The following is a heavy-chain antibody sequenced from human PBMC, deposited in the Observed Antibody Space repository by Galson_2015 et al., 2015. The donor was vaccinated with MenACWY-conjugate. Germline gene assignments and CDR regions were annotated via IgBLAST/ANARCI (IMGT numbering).Heavy chain of an antibody. V-gene: IGHV3-7*03. CDR3: ASQTWMGYFDY. CDR2: IKQDGSEK. Sequence: SLRLSCAASGLTFSNYWMSWVRQAPGKGLEWVANIKQDGSEKYYVDSVKGRFTISRDNAKNSLYLQMNSLRAEDTAMYYCASQTWMGYFDYWGQGILVTVSS. J-gene: IGHJ4*02. D-gene: IGHD5-12*01. CDR1: GLTFSNYW.